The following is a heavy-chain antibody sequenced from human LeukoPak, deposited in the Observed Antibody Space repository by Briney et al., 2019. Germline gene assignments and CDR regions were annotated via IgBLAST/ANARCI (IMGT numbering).Heavy chain of an antibody. J-gene: IGHJ4*02. Sequence: PGGSLRLSCAASGFTFSDYYMSWIRQAPGKGLEWVSYISSSGSTIYYADSVKGRFTISRDNARNSLYLEMNSLRAEDTAVYYCARIIGISGTYPTDYWGQGTLVTVSS. D-gene: IGHD1-26*01. CDR1: GFTFSDYY. CDR2: ISSSGSTI. CDR3: ARIIGISGTYPTDY. V-gene: IGHV3-11*04.